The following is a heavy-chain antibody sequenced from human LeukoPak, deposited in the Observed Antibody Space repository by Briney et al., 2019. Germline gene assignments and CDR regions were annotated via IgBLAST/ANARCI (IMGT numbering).Heavy chain of an antibody. Sequence: ASVKVSCKASGYTFTGYYMHWVRQAPGQGLEWMGWINPNSGGTNYAQKFQGRVTMTRDTSISTAYMELSRLRSDDTAVYYCARFARGSGSYPRFDYWGQGTLVTVSS. CDR3: ARFARGSGSYPRFDY. CDR2: INPNSGGT. J-gene: IGHJ4*02. CDR1: GYTFTGYY. V-gene: IGHV1-2*02. D-gene: IGHD1-26*01.